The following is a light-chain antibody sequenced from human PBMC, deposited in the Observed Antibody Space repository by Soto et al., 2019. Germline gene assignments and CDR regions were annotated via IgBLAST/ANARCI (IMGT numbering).Light chain of an antibody. CDR1: QSISSW. CDR3: QQYNSYRT. J-gene: IGKJ1*01. V-gene: IGKV1-5*01. Sequence: DIQMTQSPSTLSASVGDRVTITCRACQSISSWLAWYQQKPGEAPKLLIYDASSLESGVPSRFSGSGSGTEFTLTISRLQPDDFATYYCQQYNSYRTFGQGTKVDI. CDR2: DAS.